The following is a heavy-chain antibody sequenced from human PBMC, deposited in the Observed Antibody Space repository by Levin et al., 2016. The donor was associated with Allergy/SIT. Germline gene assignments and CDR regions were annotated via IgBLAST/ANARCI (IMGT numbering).Heavy chain of an antibody. CDR2: INHSGST. J-gene: IGHJ4*02. V-gene: IGHV4-34*01. CDR3: ARGKAARGHHDY. D-gene: IGHD6-6*01. CDR1: GGSFSGYY. Sequence: SETLSLTCAVYGGSFSGYYWSWIRQPPGKGLEWIGEINHSGSTNYNPSLKSRVTISVDTSKNQFSLKLSSVTAADTAVYYCARGKAARGHHDYWGQGTLVTVSS.